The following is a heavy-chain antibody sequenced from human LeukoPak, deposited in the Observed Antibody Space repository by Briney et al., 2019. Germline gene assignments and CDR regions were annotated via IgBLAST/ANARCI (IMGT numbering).Heavy chain of an antibody. J-gene: IGHJ4*02. CDR1: GFTFCSYA. Sequence: QSGGSLRLSCEVSGFTFCSYAMSWVRQAPGKGLEWVSDISGSGGSKYYADSVKGRFTISRDNSKNTLYLQMNSLRAEDTAVYYCAKDADGDTAMLIDYWGQGTLVTVSS. CDR2: ISGSGGSK. V-gene: IGHV3-23*01. D-gene: IGHD5-18*01. CDR3: AKDADGDTAMLIDY.